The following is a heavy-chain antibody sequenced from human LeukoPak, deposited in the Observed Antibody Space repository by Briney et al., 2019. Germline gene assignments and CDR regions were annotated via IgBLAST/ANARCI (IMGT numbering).Heavy chain of an antibody. CDR2: IRYDGSEK. Sequence: PGGSLRLSCAASGFTFSSYGMHWVRQAPGKGLDWVAFIRYDGSEKDYGDSVKGRFTISRDNSKNTVYLEMSSLRAEDTAVYYCAKDLTYDTTGFDYWGQGTLVTVSS. V-gene: IGHV3-30*02. CDR3: AKDLTYDTTGFDY. D-gene: IGHD3-22*01. CDR1: GFTFSSYG. J-gene: IGHJ4*02.